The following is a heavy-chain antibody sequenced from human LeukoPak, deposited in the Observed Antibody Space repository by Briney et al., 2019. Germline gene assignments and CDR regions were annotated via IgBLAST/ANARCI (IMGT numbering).Heavy chain of an antibody. D-gene: IGHD3-9*01. Sequence: SETLSLTCTVSGGSISSSSYYWGWIRQPPGKGLEWIGSIYYSGSTYYNPSLKSRVTISVDTSKNQFSLKLSPVIAADTAVYYCARIGPEFGGLRYYDILTGYYTTRGYYYYMDVWGKGTTVTVSS. V-gene: IGHV4-39*07. CDR1: GGSISSSSYY. CDR3: ARIGPEFGGLRYYDILTGYYTTRGYYYYMDV. CDR2: IYYSGST. J-gene: IGHJ6*03.